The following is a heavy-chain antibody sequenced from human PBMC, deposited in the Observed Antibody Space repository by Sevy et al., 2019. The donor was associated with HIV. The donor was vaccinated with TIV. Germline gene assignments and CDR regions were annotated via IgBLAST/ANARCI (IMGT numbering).Heavy chain of an antibody. CDR2: ISRSNTYI. J-gene: IGHJ3*01. CDR1: GFTFSSYS. V-gene: IGHV3-21*01. D-gene: IGHD4-17*01. CDR3: ARDYGGLNAFDF. Sequence: GGSLRLSCAASGFTFSSYSMNWVRQAPGKGLEWVASISRSNTYIYYADSVKGRFTISRDDVKNSLYLQMNSLRAEDTAVYYCARDYGGLNAFDFWGQGTMVTVSS.